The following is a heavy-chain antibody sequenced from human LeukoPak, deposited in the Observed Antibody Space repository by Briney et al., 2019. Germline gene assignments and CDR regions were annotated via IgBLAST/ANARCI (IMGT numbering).Heavy chain of an antibody. D-gene: IGHD3-3*01. J-gene: IGHJ6*02. CDR1: GGSFSGYY. CDR3: ARGDRDFWSGYYYYYYGMDV. Sequence: HSETLSLTCAVYGGSFSGYYWSWIRQPPGKGLEWIGEINHSGSTNYNPSLKSRVTISVDTSKNQFSLKLSSVTAADTAVYYCARGDRDFWSGYYYYYYGMDVWGQGTTVTVSS. CDR2: INHSGST. V-gene: IGHV4-34*01.